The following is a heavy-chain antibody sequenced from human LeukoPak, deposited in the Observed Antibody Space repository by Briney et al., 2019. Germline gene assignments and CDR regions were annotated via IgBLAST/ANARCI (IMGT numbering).Heavy chain of an antibody. D-gene: IGHD4-23*01. J-gene: IGHJ4*02. CDR2: IYSGGST. V-gene: IGHV3-53*01. CDR3: ARDQSYGGNSDYFDY. Sequence: GGSLRLSCAASGFTVSSNYMSWVRQAPGKGLEWVSVIYSGGSTYYADSVKGRFTISRDNSKNTLYLQMNSLRAEDTAVYYCARDQSYGGNSDYFDYWGQGTLVTVSS. CDR1: GFTVSSNY.